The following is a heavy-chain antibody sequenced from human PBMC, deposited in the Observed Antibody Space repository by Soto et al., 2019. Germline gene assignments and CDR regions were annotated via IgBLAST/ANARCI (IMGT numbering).Heavy chain of an antibody. CDR3: TRVGTYCGGDCYDFDY. J-gene: IGHJ4*02. Sequence: PGGSLRLSCAASGFTFSGSAMHWVRQASGKGLEWVGRIRSKANSYATAYAASVKGRFTISRDDSKNTAYLQMNSLKTEDTAVYYCTRVGTYCGGDCYDFDYWGQGTLVTVSS. CDR1: GFTFSGSA. CDR2: IRSKANSYAT. V-gene: IGHV3-73*01. D-gene: IGHD2-21*02.